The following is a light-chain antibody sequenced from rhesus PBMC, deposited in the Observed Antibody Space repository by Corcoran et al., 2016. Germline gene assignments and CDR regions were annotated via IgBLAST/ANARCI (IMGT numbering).Light chain of an antibody. Sequence: DIQMTQSPSSLSASVGDTVTITCQASQGIRKFLAWYQQKPGKAPKLLIYDASTLQSGVPSRLSGSGSGTEFILAISSLQPEDFATYYCQPHNSYPVTFGPGTKLDI. CDR3: QPHNSYPVT. CDR1: QGIRKF. J-gene: IGKJ3*01. V-gene: IGKV1-33*02. CDR2: DAS.